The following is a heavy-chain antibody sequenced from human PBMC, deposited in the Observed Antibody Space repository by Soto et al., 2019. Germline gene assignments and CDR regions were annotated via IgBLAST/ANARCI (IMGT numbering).Heavy chain of an antibody. J-gene: IGHJ4*02. D-gene: IGHD2-21*01. CDR1: GWGKSIDA. CDR3: ATYRDGYIHAIFDC. V-gene: IGHV1-69*01. Sequence: CKTAGWGKSIDAGGLRRHKTVTGLKWMGGIIPIFGTANYAQKFQGRVTMTADESTSTAYMELSSLRSEDTAVYYCATYRDGYIHAIFDCSGQATFLPVS. CDR2: IIPIFGTA.